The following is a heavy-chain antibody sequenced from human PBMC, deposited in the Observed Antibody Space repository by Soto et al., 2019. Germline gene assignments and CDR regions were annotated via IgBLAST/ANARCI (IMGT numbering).Heavy chain of an antibody. J-gene: IGHJ5*02. D-gene: IGHD2-21*01. V-gene: IGHV4-59*01. CDR1: GGSISSYY. CDR3: ARAPAVAVTNWFDP. CDR2: IYYSGST. Sequence: PSETLSLTCTVSGGSISSYYWSWIRQPPGKGLEWIGYIYYSGSTNYNPSLKSRVTISVDTSKNQFSLKLSSVTAADTAVYYCARAPAVAVTNWFDPWSQGTLVTVSS.